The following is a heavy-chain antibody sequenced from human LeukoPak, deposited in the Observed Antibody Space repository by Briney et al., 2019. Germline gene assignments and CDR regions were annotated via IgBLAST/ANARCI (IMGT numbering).Heavy chain of an antibody. J-gene: IGHJ4*02. CDR3: ARDRLHYGEYEKTFDY. V-gene: IGHV3-11*04. Sequence: PGGSLRLSCAASGFTFSDYYMSWIRQAPGKGLEWVSSISSSGITIYYADSVKGRFTISRDNAKNSLYLQMNSLRAEDTAVYYCARDRLHYGEYEKTFDYWGQGTLVTVSS. D-gene: IGHD4-17*01. CDR1: GFTFSDYY. CDR2: ISSSGITI.